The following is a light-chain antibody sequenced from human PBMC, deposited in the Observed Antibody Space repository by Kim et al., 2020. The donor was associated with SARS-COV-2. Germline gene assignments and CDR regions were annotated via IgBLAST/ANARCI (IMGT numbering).Light chain of an antibody. CDR3: QSADSSGTYYV. CDR2: KDS. J-gene: IGLJ1*01. CDR1: ALPKQY. V-gene: IGLV3-25*03. Sequence: PGQTARITCSGDALPKQYAYWYQQKPGQAPVLVIYKDSERPSGIPERFSGSSSGTTVTLTISGVQAEDEADYYCQSADSSGTYYVFGTGTKVTVL.